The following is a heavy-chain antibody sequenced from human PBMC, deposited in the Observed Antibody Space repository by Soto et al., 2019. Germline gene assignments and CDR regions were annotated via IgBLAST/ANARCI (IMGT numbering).Heavy chain of an antibody. V-gene: IGHV3-9*01. CDR1: GLSFDDYA. Sequence: EVQLVESGGGVVQPGRSLRLSCAASGLSFDDYAMHWVRQAPGKGLEWVSGISWNSGNIGYADSVKGRFTISRDNAKNSLYLLMNSLSPEDTALYYCAKLEGAFAIWGQGTMVTASS. CDR3: AKLEGAFAI. J-gene: IGHJ3*02. CDR2: ISWNSGNI.